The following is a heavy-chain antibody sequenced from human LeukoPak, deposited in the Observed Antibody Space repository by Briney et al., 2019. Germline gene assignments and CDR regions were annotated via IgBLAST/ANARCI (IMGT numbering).Heavy chain of an antibody. CDR3: AREGLEDCSGASCYFLFDP. Sequence: PSETLSLTCTVSGGSISSHYWSWIRQPAGKGLEWIGRIYRTGSTSYNPSLKSRVTMSVDTYKNQLSLKLSSVTAADAAVYYCAREGLEDCSGASCYFLFDPWGQGTLVTVSS. D-gene: IGHD2-15*01. V-gene: IGHV4-4*07. CDR2: IYRTGST. J-gene: IGHJ5*02. CDR1: GGSISSHY.